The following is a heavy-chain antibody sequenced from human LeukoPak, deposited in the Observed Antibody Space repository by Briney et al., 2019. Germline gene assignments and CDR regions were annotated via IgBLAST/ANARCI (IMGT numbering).Heavy chain of an antibody. J-gene: IGHJ4*02. D-gene: IGHD3-22*01. Sequence: PETLSLTCTVSGGSISSYYWSWIRQPPGKGLEGIGYIYYSGSTNYNPSLKSRVTISVDTSKNQFSLKLSSVTAADTAVYYCARAPYYYDSSGYYPFDYWGQGTLVTVSS. CDR1: GGSISSYY. V-gene: IGHV4-59*01. CDR3: ARAPYYYDSSGYYPFDY. CDR2: IYYSGST.